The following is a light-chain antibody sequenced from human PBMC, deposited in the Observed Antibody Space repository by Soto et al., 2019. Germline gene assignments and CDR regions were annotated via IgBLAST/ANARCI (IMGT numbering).Light chain of an antibody. J-gene: IGLJ2*01. V-gene: IGLV2-11*01. Sequence: QSALTQPRSVSGSPGQSVTLSCIGTSSDIGTYNFVSWYQQNPGKAPKLLIYDVTKRPSGVPDRFSGSKSGNTASLTISGLQSEDEADYYCCSYAVANTVVFGGGTKLTVL. CDR3: CSYAVANTVV. CDR2: DVT. CDR1: SSDIGTYNF.